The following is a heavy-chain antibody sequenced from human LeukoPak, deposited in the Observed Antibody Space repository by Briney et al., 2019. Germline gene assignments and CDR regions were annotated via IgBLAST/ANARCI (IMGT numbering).Heavy chain of an antibody. CDR1: GFTFSSYA. Sequence: GGSLRLSCAASGFTFSSYAMSWVRQAPGKGLEWVSAISGSGGSTYYADSVKGRFTTSRDNSKNTLYLQMNSLRAEDTAVYYCAKEWDSSGWYNDFDYWGQGTLVTVSS. D-gene: IGHD6-19*01. CDR2: ISGSGGST. CDR3: AKEWDSSGWYNDFDY. J-gene: IGHJ4*02. V-gene: IGHV3-23*01.